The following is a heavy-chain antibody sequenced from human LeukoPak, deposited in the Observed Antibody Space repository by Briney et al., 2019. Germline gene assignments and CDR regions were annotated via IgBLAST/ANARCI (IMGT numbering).Heavy chain of an antibody. J-gene: IGHJ4*02. CDR3: AKDSPDSSGLFDY. Sequence: GRSLRLSCAASGFTFDDYAMHWVRQAPGKGLEWVSGISWNSGSIGYADSVKGRFTISRDNAKNSLYLQMNSLRAEDTALYYCAKDSPDSSGLFDYWGQGTLVTVPS. D-gene: IGHD3-22*01. CDR2: ISWNSGSI. V-gene: IGHV3-9*01. CDR1: GFTFDDYA.